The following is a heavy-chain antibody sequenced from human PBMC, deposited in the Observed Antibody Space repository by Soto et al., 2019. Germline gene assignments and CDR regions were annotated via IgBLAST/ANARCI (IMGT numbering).Heavy chain of an antibody. D-gene: IGHD2-15*01. CDR1: GGSISRYY. V-gene: IGHV4-59*01. CDR3: ARGQRSGDHDY. CDR2: IYYSGST. Sequence: PSETLSLTCTVSGGSISRYYWSWIRQPQGKGLEWIWYIYYSGSTNYNPSLKSRGTISVDTSKNQFALTLSSVTAADTAVYYCARGQRSGDHDYWGQGTLVTVSS. J-gene: IGHJ4*02.